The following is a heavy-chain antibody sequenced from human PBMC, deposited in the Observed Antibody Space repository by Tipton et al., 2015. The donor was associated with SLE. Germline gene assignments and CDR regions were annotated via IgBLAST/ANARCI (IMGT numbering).Heavy chain of an antibody. CDR1: GGSISSGRHY. CDR2: VYYSGST. CDR3: ARHLGRTYYFDS. D-gene: IGHD1-26*01. J-gene: IGHJ4*02. Sequence: TLSLTCTVTGGSISSGRHYWNWIRQPAGKGLEWIGYVYYSGSTNYNPSLKSRVTISIDTSKNQFSLKLSSVTAADTAMYFCARHLGRTYYFDSWGQGTLLTVSS. V-gene: IGHV4-61*09.